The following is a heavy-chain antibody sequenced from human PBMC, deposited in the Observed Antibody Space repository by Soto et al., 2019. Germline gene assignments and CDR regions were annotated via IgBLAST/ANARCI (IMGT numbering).Heavy chain of an antibody. CDR1: GGTFSSYA. V-gene: IGHV1-69*13. D-gene: IGHD3-9*01. CDR3: ASPKNYDILTVTITPFDY. CDR2: IIPIFGTA. Sequence: ASVKVSCKASGGTFSSYAISWVRQAPGQGLEWMGGIIPIFGTANYAQKFQGRVTITADESTSTAYMELSSLRSEDTAVYYCASPKNYDILTVTITPFDYWGQGTLVTVSS. J-gene: IGHJ4*02.